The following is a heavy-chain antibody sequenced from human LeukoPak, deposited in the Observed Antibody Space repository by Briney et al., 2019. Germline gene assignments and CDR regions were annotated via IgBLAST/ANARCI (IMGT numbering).Heavy chain of an antibody. V-gene: IGHV1-2*02. CDR2: INPNSGGT. D-gene: IGHD2-2*01. CDR1: GYTFTGYY. Sequence: GASVKVSCKASGYTFTGYYMHWVRQAPGQGLEWMGWINPNSGGTNYAQKFQGRVTMTRETSISTAYMELSRLRSDDTAVYYCARTAICSSTSCYHGRNWFDPWGQGTLVTVSS. CDR3: ARTAICSSTSCYHGRNWFDP. J-gene: IGHJ5*02.